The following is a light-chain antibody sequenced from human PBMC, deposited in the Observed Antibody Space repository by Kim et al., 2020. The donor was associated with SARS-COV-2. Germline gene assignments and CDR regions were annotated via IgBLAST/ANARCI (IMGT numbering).Light chain of an antibody. CDR2: GNN. CDR1: SSNCGGGFD. V-gene: IGLV1-40*01. Sequence: QTFTVSGTEISSNCGGGFDVHWYQQVPGTAPRLVIYGNNNRPLGVPDRFSGSKSGTSASLTITGLQAEDEAAYYCQSFDSRLSGWIFGGGTKLTVL. CDR3: QSFDSRLSGWI. J-gene: IGLJ2*01.